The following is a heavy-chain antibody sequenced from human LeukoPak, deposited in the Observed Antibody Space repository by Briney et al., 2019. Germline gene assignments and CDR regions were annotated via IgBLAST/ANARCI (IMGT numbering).Heavy chain of an antibody. Sequence: GASVKVSCKASGYTFTGYYMHWVRQAPGQGLEWMGWINSNSGGTNYAQKFQGRVTMTRDTSISTAYMELSRLRSDDTAVYYCASVIGSSWTDAFDIWGQGTMVTVSS. D-gene: IGHD6-13*01. CDR1: GYTFTGYY. CDR3: ASVIGSSWTDAFDI. V-gene: IGHV1-2*02. CDR2: INSNSGGT. J-gene: IGHJ3*02.